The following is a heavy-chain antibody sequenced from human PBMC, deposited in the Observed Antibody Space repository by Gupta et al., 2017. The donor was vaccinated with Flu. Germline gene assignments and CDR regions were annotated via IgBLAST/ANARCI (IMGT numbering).Heavy chain of an antibody. CDR3: TRVGVADYGMDV. Sequence: QVQLVESGGGVVQPGRSLRLSCSASGFAFSNYGIHWVRQAPGKGLEWVAVIWHDGSEKYYADSVKGRFTISRDNPNNTLFLQMNSLRVEDTAVYYCTRVGVADYGMDVGGQGTTVTVSS. CDR2: IWHDGSEK. J-gene: IGHJ6*02. CDR1: GFAFSNYG. V-gene: IGHV3-33*01. D-gene: IGHD5-12*01.